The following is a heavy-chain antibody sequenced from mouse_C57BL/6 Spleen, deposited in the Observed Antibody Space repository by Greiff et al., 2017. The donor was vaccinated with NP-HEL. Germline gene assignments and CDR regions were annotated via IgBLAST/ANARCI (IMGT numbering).Heavy chain of an antibody. J-gene: IGHJ1*03. CDR3: ARNYDYGYWYFDV. V-gene: IGHV3-6*01. CDR1: GYSITSGYY. Sequence: EVQLQESGPGLVKPSQSLSLTCSVTGYSITSGYYWNWIRQFPGNKLEWMGYISYDGSNNYNPSLKNRISITRDTSKNQFFLKLNSVTTEDTATYYCARNYDYGYWYFDVWGTGTTVTVSS. CDR2: ISYDGSN. D-gene: IGHD2-4*01.